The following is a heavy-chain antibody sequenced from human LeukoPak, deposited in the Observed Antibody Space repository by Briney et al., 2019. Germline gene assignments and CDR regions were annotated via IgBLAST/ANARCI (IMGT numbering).Heavy chain of an antibody. D-gene: IGHD1-1*01. CDR1: GYTFTSYG. CDR3: ARDRGPWSAGYYYYYMDV. Sequence: ASVKVSCKASGYTFTSYGISWVRQAPGQGLEWMGWISAYNGNTNYAQKLQGRVTMTTDTSTSTAYMELRSLRSDDTAVYYCARDRGPWSAGYYYYYMDVWGKGTTVTVSS. J-gene: IGHJ6*03. CDR2: ISAYNGNT. V-gene: IGHV1-18*01.